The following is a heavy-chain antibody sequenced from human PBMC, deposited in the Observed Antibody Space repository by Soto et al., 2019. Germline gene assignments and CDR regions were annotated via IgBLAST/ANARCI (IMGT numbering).Heavy chain of an antibody. J-gene: IGHJ6*02. CDR1: GYSFTSYW. D-gene: IGHD3-3*01. Sequence: PGESLKISCKGSGYSFTSYWISWVRQMPGKGLEWMGRIDPSDSYTNYSPSFQGHVTISADKSISTAYLQWSSLKASDTAMYYCARRGLLEWLSAGHGMDVWGQGTTVTVSS. V-gene: IGHV5-10-1*01. CDR2: IDPSDSYT. CDR3: ARRGLLEWLSAGHGMDV.